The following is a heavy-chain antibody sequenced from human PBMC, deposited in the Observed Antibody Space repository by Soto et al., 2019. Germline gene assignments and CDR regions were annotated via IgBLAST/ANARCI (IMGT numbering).Heavy chain of an antibody. CDR2: SRNKANGYMT. D-gene: IGHD6-13*01. CDR3: AREDRIAPAGASYNYYGMDV. J-gene: IGHJ6*02. Sequence: EMQLLESGGGLVQPGGSLRLSCAVSGFSFSDHYMDWVRQAPGTGLEWVGRSRNKANGYMTEYAASVRGRVTISRDDSENSCLLQLNSLKTDDTAVYYCAREDRIAPAGASYNYYGMDVWSQGTTCIFSS. V-gene: IGHV3-72*01. CDR1: GFSFSDHY.